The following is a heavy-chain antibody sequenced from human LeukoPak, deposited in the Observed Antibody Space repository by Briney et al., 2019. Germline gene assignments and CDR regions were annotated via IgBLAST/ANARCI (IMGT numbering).Heavy chain of an antibody. J-gene: IGHJ5*02. D-gene: IGHD2-2*01. CDR1: GFTVSNYW. Sequence: GGSLRLSCAASGFTVSNYWMSWVRQAPGKGLEWVANIKQDGSEKYYVDSVKGRFTISRDNAKNSLYLQMISLRAEDTAVYYCARGGAPYCSSTSCYEDRFDPWGQGTLVTVSS. V-gene: IGHV3-7*05. CDR2: IKQDGSEK. CDR3: ARGGAPYCSSTSCYEDRFDP.